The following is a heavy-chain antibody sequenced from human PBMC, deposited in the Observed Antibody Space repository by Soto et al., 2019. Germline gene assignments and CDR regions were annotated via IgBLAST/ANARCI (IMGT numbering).Heavy chain of an antibody. V-gene: IGHV3-21*01. J-gene: IGHJ1*01. CDR3: ARVPGPSYGDPQFQR. CDR1: GFTFSSYS. Sequence: GGSLRLSCTASGFTFSSYSMNWIRQAPGKGLEWVACITYSSSYTYYADSVKGRFTISRDNAKNSLFLQMNSLRVEDTAVYYCARVPGPSYGDPQFQRWGQGTLVTVSS. CDR2: ITYSSSYT. D-gene: IGHD4-17*01.